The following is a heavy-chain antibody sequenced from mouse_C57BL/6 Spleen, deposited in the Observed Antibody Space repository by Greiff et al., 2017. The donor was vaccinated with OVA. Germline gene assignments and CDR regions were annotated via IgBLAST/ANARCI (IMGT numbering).Heavy chain of an antibody. CDR3: VSYYGNCGY. Sequence: EVKLEESGAELVRPGASVKLSCTASGFNIKDDYMHWVKQRPGQGLEWIGLIDPKNGDTEYAPKFQGKATITADTSSNTAYLQLSSLTSEDTAVYYCVSYYGNCGYWGQGTTLTVSS. CDR2: IDPKNGDT. D-gene: IGHD2-1*01. J-gene: IGHJ2*01. V-gene: IGHV14-4*01. CDR1: GFNIKDDY.